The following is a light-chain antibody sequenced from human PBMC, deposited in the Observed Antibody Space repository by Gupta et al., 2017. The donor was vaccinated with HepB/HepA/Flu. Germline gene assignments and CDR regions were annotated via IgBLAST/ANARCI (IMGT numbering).Light chain of an antibody. Sequence: DILTTNSPSSLSASVGDRVTITCRASQSISSYLNWYQQKPGKAPKLLIYAAASLQSGVPSRFSGSGSGTDFTLTISRLQPEDFATYYCQQSYSTPWTFGQGTKVEIK. J-gene: IGKJ1*01. V-gene: IGKV1-39*01. CDR1: QSISSY. CDR3: QQSYSTPWT. CDR2: AAA.